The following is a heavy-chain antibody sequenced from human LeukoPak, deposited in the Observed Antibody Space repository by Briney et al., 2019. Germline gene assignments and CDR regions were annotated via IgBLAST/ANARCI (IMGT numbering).Heavy chain of an antibody. CDR3: ARGRDGYNFAY. CDR2: MNPNSGNT. Sequence: ASVKVSCKASGYTFTGYYMHWVRQATGQGLEWMGWMNPNSGNTGYAQKFQGRVTMTRNTSISTAYMELSSLRSEDTAVYYCARGRDGYNFAYWGQGTLVTVSS. J-gene: IGHJ4*02. V-gene: IGHV1-8*02. D-gene: IGHD5-24*01. CDR1: GYTFTGYY.